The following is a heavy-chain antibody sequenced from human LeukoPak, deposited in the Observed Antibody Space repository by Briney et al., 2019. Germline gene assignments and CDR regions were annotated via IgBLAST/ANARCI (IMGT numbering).Heavy chain of an antibody. CDR3: AKPGSYSGSSPPV. J-gene: IGHJ4*02. CDR2: ISGSGGST. CDR1: GFTFSSYG. V-gene: IGHV3-23*01. Sequence: GGSLRLSCAASGFTFSSYGMSWVRQAPGKGLEWVSAISGSGGSTYYADSVKGRFTISRDNSKNTLYLQMNSLRAEDTAVYYCAKPGSYSGSSPPVWGQGTLVTVSS. D-gene: IGHD1-26*01.